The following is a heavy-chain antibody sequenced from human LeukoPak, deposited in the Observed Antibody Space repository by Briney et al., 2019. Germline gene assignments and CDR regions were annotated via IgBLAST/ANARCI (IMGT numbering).Heavy chain of an antibody. V-gene: IGHV3-30*03. Sequence: GRSLRLSCAASGFTFSSHGMHWVRQAPGKGLECVAVISYDGNNKYFADSVKGRFTISRDNSKNTLYLQMNSLRAEDTAVYYCARGRYSSGWYCIDYWGQGTLVTVSS. CDR3: ARGRYSSGWYCIDY. J-gene: IGHJ4*02. D-gene: IGHD6-19*01. CDR1: GFTFSSHG. CDR2: ISYDGNNK.